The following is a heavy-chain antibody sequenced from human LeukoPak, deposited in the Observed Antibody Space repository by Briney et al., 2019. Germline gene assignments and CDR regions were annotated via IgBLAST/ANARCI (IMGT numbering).Heavy chain of an antibody. CDR1: GYTFTSYY. CDR2: INPSGGST. CDR3: ARVRDYGGIGEDY. V-gene: IGHV1-46*01. Sequence: ASVKVSCKASGYTFTSYYMHWVRQVPGQGLEWMGIINPSGGSTTYAQKFQGRVTMTRDTSTSTAYMELRSLRSDDTAVYYCARVRDYGGIGEDYWGQGTLVTVSS. D-gene: IGHD3-16*01. J-gene: IGHJ4*02.